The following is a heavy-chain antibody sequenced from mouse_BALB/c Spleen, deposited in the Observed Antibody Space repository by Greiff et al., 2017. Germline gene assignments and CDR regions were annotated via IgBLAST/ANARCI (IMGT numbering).Heavy chain of an antibody. CDR2: INSNGVST. D-gene: IGHD3-2*01. V-gene: IGHV5-6-3*01. CDR1: GFTLSSYG. CDR3: ARDDGQLGLRVAMDY. Sequence: EVHLVESGGGLVQPGGSLKLSCAASGFTLSSYGMSWVRQTPDKRLELVATINSNGVSTYYPDSVKGRFTISRDNAKNTLYLQMSSLKSEDTAMYYCARDDGQLGLRVAMDYWGQGTSVTVSS. J-gene: IGHJ4*01.